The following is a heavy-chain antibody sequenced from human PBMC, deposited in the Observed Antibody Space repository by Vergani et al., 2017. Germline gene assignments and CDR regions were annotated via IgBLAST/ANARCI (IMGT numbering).Heavy chain of an antibody. CDR3: ARMIRYCSSTSCVYSGYFDY. CDR2: ISNSGNTI. D-gene: IGHD2-2*01. CDR1: GFSFSDHY. Sequence: QVQLVESGGGLVKPGGSLRLSCAASGFSFSDHYMTWIRQAPGKGLEWVSYISNSGNTIEYADSVKGRFSISRDNAKSSLFLQMDSLRAEDTAVYYCARMIRYCSSTSCVYSGYFDYWGQGTLVTVSS. J-gene: IGHJ4*02. V-gene: IGHV3-11*04.